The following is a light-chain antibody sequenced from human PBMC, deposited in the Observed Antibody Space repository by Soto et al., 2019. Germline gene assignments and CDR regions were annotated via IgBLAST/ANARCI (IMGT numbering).Light chain of an antibody. CDR1: QRIGSY. Sequence: EIVLTQSPATLSLSPGGRATLSCRASQRIGSYLVWYQQKPGQAPRLLIYDASKRAPGIPARFDGSGSGTDFTLTISSLEAEDFAVYYCQQRSNSPFTFGPGTKVDIK. CDR3: QQRSNSPFT. J-gene: IGKJ3*01. V-gene: IGKV3-11*01. CDR2: DAS.